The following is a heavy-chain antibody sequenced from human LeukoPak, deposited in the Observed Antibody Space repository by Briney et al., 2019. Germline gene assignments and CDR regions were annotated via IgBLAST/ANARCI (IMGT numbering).Heavy chain of an antibody. CDR3: ARNDYGDYGIDY. V-gene: IGHV3-7*01. J-gene: IGHJ4*02. CDR2: IKQDGSET. D-gene: IGHD4-17*01. Sequence: GGSLRLSCAASGFTFSTLWMSWVRQAPGKGLEWVANIKQDGSETYYVDSVKGRFTISRDNAKNSLYLQMNSLRAEDTAIYFCARNDYGDYGIDYWGQGTLVTVSS. CDR1: GFTFSTLW.